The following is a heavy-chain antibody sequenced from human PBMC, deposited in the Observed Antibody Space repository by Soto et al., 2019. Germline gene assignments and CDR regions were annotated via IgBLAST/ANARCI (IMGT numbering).Heavy chain of an antibody. CDR2: INHSGST. CDR3: ARGVYCTNGVCHPGVNWFDP. Sequence: QVQLQQWGAGLLKPSETLSLTCAVYGGSFSGYYWSWIRQPPGKGLEWIGEINHSGSTNYNPSLKSLVTISVDTSKNQFSLKLRSVTAADTAVYYCARGVYCTNGVCHPGVNWFDPWGQGTLVTVSS. CDR1: GGSFSGYY. V-gene: IGHV4-34*01. J-gene: IGHJ5*02. D-gene: IGHD2-8*01.